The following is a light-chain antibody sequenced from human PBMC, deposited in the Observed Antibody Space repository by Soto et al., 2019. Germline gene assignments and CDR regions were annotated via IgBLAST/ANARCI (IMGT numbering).Light chain of an antibody. CDR2: RNN. CDR3: AAWDDSLSANYV. V-gene: IGLV1-47*01. J-gene: IGLJ1*01. CDR1: SSNIGSNY. Sequence: QSVLTQPPSASGTPGQRVTISCSGSSSNIGSNYVYWYQQLPGTAPKLLIYRNNQRPSGVPDRFSGSKSGTSASLAISGLRSEDDADYYCAAWDDSLSANYVFVPVTKVTDL.